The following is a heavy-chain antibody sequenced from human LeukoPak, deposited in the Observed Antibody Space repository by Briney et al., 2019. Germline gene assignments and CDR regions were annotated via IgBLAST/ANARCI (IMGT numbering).Heavy chain of an antibody. V-gene: IGHV1-2*02. CDR3: ARIIPPGFLSPSGRQRREGFQANWFDP. Sequence: ASVKVSCKASGYTFTGYYMHWVRQAPGQGLEWMGWINPNSGGTNYAQKFQGRVTMTRDTSISTAYMDLSRLRSDDTAVYYCARIIPPGFLSPSGRQRREGFQANWFDPWGQGTLVTVSS. D-gene: IGHD3-9*01. CDR1: GYTFTGYY. J-gene: IGHJ5*02. CDR2: INPNSGGT.